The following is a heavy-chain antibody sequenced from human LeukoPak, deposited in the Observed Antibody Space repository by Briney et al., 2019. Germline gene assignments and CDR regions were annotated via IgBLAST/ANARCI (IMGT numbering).Heavy chain of an antibody. Sequence: GASVKVSCKASGYTFTSYYMHWVRQAPGQGLEWMGIINPSGGSTSYAQKFQGRVTMTRDTSTSTVYMELSSLRSEDTAAYYCARDERMVYATPTTYYFDYWGQGTLVTVSS. V-gene: IGHV1-46*01. D-gene: IGHD2-8*01. CDR3: ARDERMVYATPTTYYFDY. CDR1: GYTFTSYY. J-gene: IGHJ4*02. CDR2: INPSGGST.